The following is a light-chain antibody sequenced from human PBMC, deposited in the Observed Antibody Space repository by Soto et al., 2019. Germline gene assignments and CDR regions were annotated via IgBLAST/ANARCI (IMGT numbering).Light chain of an antibody. CDR3: QRYHIWPSWT. Sequence: EIVLTQSPATLSVSLGDSATLSCRASQSVSLSLAWYQMRPGQPPRLLIYGASTRATDIPARFRGTGSGTDFTLTISSLQSEDFAVYFCQRYHIWPSWTFGQGTKVDIK. CDR2: GAS. V-gene: IGKV3-15*01. CDR1: QSVSLS. J-gene: IGKJ1*01.